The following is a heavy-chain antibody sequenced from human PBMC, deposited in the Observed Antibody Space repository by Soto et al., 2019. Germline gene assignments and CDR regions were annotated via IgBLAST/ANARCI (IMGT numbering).Heavy chain of an antibody. D-gene: IGHD3-9*01. J-gene: IGHJ5*02. CDR3: ARRADILTAYRPSPRWFDP. V-gene: IGHV1-69*18. Sequence: QVQLVQSGAEVKKPGSSVKVSCKASGGTFSTFVITWVRQAPVQGLEWMGNIIPIFGTANYAHKFQGRVTITADESTTTTYLDLSSLRYEDTAVYYGARRADILTAYRPSPRWFDPWGQGTLVIVSS. CDR1: GGTFSTFV. CDR2: IIPIFGTA.